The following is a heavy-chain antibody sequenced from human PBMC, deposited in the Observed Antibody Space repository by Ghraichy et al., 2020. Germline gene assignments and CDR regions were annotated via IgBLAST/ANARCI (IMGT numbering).Heavy chain of an antibody. CDR2: INHSGST. CDR3: ARRNGGDSSGYYYGGWFDP. V-gene: IGHV4-34*01. J-gene: IGHJ5*02. CDR1: GGSFSGYY. D-gene: IGHD3-22*01. Sequence: SETLSLTCAVYGGSFSGYYWSWIRQPPGKGLEWIGEINHSGSTNYNPSLKSRVTISVDTSKNQFSLKLSSVTAADTAVYYCARRNGGDSSGYYYGGWFDPWGQGTLVTVSS.